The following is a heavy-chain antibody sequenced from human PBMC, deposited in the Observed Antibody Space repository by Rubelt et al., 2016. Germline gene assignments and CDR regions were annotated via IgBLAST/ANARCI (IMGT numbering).Heavy chain of an antibody. Sequence: QVQLQQWGAGLLKPSETLSLTCAVYGGSFSGYYWSWIRQPPGKGLEWIGEINHSGSTNYNPSLKSRVTIPVDTSKNQCYRKLSSVTAADTAVYDCARRPRKWFYFDYWGQGALVTVSS. CDR3: ARRPRKWFYFDY. CDR1: GGSFSGYY. J-gene: IGHJ4*02. CDR2: INHSGST. D-gene: IGHD3-22*01. V-gene: IGHV4-34*01.